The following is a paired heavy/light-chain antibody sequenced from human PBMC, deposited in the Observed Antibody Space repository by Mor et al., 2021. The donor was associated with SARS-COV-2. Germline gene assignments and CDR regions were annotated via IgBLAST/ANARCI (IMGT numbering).Light chain of an antibody. J-gene: IGKJ2*01. CDR2: DAS. CDR1: QSVSSNY. V-gene: IGKV3-20*01. CDR3: QQYGSSPFYT. Sequence: EIVLAQSPGTLSLSPGERATLSCRASQSVSSNYLAWYQQKPGQAPRLLIYDASTRATGIPDRFSGSGSGTDFTLTISRLEPEDFAVYYCQQYGSSPFYTFGQGTKLEIK.
Heavy chain of an antibody. Sequence: EVQLLESGGGLVQPGGSLRLSCAASGFTFSTYGMCWVRQAPGKRLEWVATSIGTGGGTYYADSVKGRFTISRDSSENMVYLQMNSLRAEDTAIYYCARRQGDNHRLFDFWGQGTLVTVSS. CDR3: ARRQGDNHRLFDF. V-gene: IGHV3-23*01. J-gene: IGHJ4*02. CDR1: GFTFSTYG. CDR2: SIGTGGGT. D-gene: IGHD3-16*01.